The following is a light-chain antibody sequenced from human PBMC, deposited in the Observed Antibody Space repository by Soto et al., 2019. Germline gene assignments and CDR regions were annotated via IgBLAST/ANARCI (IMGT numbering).Light chain of an antibody. CDR2: DAS. CDR3: QQRADWPIT. V-gene: IGKV3-11*01. Sequence: ESVLTQAPATLPLSPGERTTLPCKASQSISSYLGWYQQKHGQXSRXXIYDASNRATGIPARFSGSGSGADLTITISSLEPEDFEVDYCQQRADWPITFGQGTRLEIK. CDR1: QSISSY. J-gene: IGKJ5*01.